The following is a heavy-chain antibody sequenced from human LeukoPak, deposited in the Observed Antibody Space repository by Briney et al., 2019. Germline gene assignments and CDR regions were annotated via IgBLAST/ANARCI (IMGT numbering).Heavy chain of an antibody. CDR1: GGSISGSSYF. V-gene: IGHV4-39*07. CDR2: IYYSGNT. CDR3: ARGWGYYGSGSYYNAVDY. Sequence: SETLSLTCAVSGGSISGSSYFWGWIRQPPGKGLEWIGSIYYSGNTYYNPSLKSRVTISVDTSKNQFSLKLSSVTAADTAVYYCARGWGYYGSGSYYNAVDYWGQGTLVTVSS. J-gene: IGHJ4*02. D-gene: IGHD3-10*01.